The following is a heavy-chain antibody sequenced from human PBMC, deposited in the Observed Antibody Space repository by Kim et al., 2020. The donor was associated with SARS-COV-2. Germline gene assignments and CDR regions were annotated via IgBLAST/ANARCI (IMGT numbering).Heavy chain of an antibody. J-gene: IGHJ4*02. CDR3: ARWTYDSSGYFDY. CDR2: IYYSGST. CDR1: GGSISSGGYY. D-gene: IGHD3-22*01. Sequence: SETLSLTCTVSGGSISSGGYYWSWIRQHPGKGLEWIGYIYYSGSTYYNPSLKSRVTISVDTSKNQFSLKLSSVTAADTAVYYCARWTYDSSGYFDYWGQGTLVTVSS. V-gene: IGHV4-31*03.